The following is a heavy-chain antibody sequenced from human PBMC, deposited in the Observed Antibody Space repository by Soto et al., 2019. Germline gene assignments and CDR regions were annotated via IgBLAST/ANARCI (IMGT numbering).Heavy chain of an antibody. D-gene: IGHD3-10*01. V-gene: IGHV4-39*01. J-gene: IGHJ4*02. Sequence: QLQLQESGPGLVKTSETLSLTCTVSGGSVSNSNYNWGWIRQPPGKGLEWVGSMYHSGNTYHNPSLKSPVTISVDTSKNQFSLKLSSVTAADTAVYYCASLVTSGTYYDYWGQGTLVTVSS. CDR1: GGSVSNSNYN. CDR2: MYHSGNT. CDR3: ASLVTSGTYYDY.